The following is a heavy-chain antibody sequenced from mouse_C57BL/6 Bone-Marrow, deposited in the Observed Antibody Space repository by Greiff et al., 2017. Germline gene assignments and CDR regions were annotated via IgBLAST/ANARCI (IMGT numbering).Heavy chain of an antibody. V-gene: IGHV5-4*01. D-gene: IGHD1-1*02. CDR1: GFTFSSYA. CDR3: ARESLGGREPSLDY. Sequence: EVKLVESGGGLVKPGGSLKLSCAASGFTFSSYAMSWVRQTPEKRLEWVATISDGGSYTYYPDNVKGRFTISRENAKNNLYLQMSHLKSEDTAMYYCARESLGGREPSLDYWGQGTTLTVSS. J-gene: IGHJ2*01. CDR2: ISDGGSYT.